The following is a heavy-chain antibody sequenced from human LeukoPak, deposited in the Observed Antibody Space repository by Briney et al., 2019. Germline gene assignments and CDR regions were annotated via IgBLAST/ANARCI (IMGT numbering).Heavy chain of an antibody. V-gene: IGHV3-33*05. CDR1: GFSFSNHG. CDR2: VTYDGNHK. J-gene: IGHJ4*02. D-gene: IGHD2-15*01. Sequence: GGSLRLSCAASGFSFSNHGMNWVRQAPGKGLEWVAVVTYDGNHKNYADSVKGRFTISRDNSKNTLYLQMNSLRAEDTAVFYCARGSCSGGSCPYDFCGQGTLVTVSS. CDR3: ARGSCSGGSCPYDF.